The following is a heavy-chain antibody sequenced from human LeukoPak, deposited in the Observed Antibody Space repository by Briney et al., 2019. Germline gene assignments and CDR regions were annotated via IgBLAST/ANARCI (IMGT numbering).Heavy chain of an antibody. V-gene: IGHV3-30-3*01. CDR1: GFTFSSYA. Sequence: RSEGPLRLSCAASGFTFSSYAMHWVRQAPGKGLKWVAVISYDGSNKYYADSVKGRFTISRDNSKNTLYLQMNSLRAEDTAVYYCARDSRITMVRGVTSWGMDVWGQGTTVTVSS. CDR2: ISYDGSNK. D-gene: IGHD3-10*01. J-gene: IGHJ6*01. CDR3: ARDSRITMVRGVTSWGMDV.